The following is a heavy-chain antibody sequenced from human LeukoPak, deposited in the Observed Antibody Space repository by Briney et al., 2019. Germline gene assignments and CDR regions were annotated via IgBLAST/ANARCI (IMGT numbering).Heavy chain of an antibody. J-gene: IGHJ4*02. V-gene: IGHV3-66*01. Sequence: GGSLRLSCAASGFTVSSYYMTWVRQAPGKGLEWVSVIYSGDRTYYADSVKGRFTISRDTSKNTVYLQMNSLRPEETAVYYCARDGEYSYGYGFDYWGQGTLVTVSS. CDR1: GFTVSSYY. CDR2: IYSGDRT. CDR3: ARDGEYSYGYGFDY. D-gene: IGHD5-18*01.